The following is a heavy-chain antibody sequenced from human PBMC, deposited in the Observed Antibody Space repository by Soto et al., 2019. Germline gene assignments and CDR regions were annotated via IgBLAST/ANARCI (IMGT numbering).Heavy chain of an antibody. V-gene: IGHV4-59*01. CDR2: IYDSGNT. J-gene: IGHJ6*02. Sequence: SETLSLTCTVSGGSFSSYYWSWIRQPPGKGLEWIVYIYDSGNTSYYPSLKSRVTISLDTSKNQFSLKLSSVTAADTAVYYCARGRGLALAGLSHYYGMDVWGQGTTVTVSS. D-gene: IGHD6-19*01. CDR3: ARGRGLALAGLSHYYGMDV. CDR1: GGSFSSYY.